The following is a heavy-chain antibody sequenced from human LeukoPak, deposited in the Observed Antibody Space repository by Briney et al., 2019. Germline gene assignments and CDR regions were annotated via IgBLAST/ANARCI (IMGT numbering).Heavy chain of an antibody. CDR2: IIPIFGTA. V-gene: IGHV1-69*05. D-gene: IGHD2-2*01. Sequence: SVKVSCKASGGTFSSYAISWVRQAPGQGLEWMGRIIPIFGTANYAQKFQGRVTITTDESTSTAYMELSSLRSEDTAVYYCAKDSCSSTSCLYYFDYWGQGTLVTVSS. J-gene: IGHJ4*02. CDR3: AKDSCSSTSCLYYFDY. CDR1: GGTFSSYA.